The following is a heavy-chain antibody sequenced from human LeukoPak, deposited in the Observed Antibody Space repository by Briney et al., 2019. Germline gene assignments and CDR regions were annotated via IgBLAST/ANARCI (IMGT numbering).Heavy chain of an antibody. CDR1: VGTFSSYA. V-gene: IGHV1-69*01. J-gene: IGHJ4*02. CDR2: IIPIFGTA. D-gene: IGHD3-22*01. CDR3: AREIDSSGYYYRFGY. Sequence: SVKVSCKASVGTFSSYAISWVRQARGQGLEGMGGIIPIFGTANYAQKFQGRVTITADESTSTAYMELSSLRSEDTAVYYCAREIDSSGYYYRFGYWGQGTLVTVSS.